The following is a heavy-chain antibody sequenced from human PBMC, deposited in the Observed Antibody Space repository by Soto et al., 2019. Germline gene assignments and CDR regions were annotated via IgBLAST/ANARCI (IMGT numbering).Heavy chain of an antibody. Sequence: QVQLVESGGGVVQPGRSRRLSCVGYGCIFSNDGMHWVRQTPGKGLEWVAFMSYDGSDTFYADSVKGRFTISRDNSKNTLFLHMSNLRAEDTAMYYCTIVRVADSALDHWGQGTLVTIYS. D-gene: IGHD3-10*02. CDR2: MSYDGSDT. V-gene: IGHV3-30*03. CDR3: TIVRVADSALDH. CDR1: GCIFSNDG. J-gene: IGHJ4*02.